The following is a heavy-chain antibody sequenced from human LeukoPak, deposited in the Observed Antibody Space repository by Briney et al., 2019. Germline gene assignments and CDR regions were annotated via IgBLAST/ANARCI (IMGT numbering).Heavy chain of an antibody. V-gene: IGHV1-69*02. Sequence: SVXVSCKASGGTFISYTISWVGQAPGQGREWMGRIIAILGIANYAKKFQGRVTITAHKSTSTAYMELSSLRSEDTAVYYCASTHEKLTIFGVVISDYWGQGTLVTVSS. D-gene: IGHD3-3*01. CDR2: IIAILGIA. CDR1: GGTFISYT. J-gene: IGHJ4*02. CDR3: ASTHEKLTIFGVVISDY.